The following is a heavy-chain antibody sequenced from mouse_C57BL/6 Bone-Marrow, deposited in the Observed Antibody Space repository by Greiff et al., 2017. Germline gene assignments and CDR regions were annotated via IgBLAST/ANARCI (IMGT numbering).Heavy chain of an antibody. CDR2: INPSTGGT. Sequence: EVHLVESGPELVKPGASVKISCKASGYSFTGYYMNWVKQSPEKSLEWIGEINPSTGGTTYNQKFKAKATLTVDKSSSTAYMQLKSLTSEDSAVYYCARGPYDYDGDFDYWGQGTTLTVSS. J-gene: IGHJ2*01. CDR3: ARGPYDYDGDFDY. D-gene: IGHD2-4*01. CDR1: GYSFTGYY. V-gene: IGHV1-42*01.